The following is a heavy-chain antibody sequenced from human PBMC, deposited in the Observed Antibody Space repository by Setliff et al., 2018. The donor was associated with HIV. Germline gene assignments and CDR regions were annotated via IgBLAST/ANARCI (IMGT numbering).Heavy chain of an antibody. CDR1: GGTFSSYA. Sequence: SVKVSCKASGGTFSSYAISWVRQAPGQGLEWMGGIIPILGIANYAQKFQGRVTITADESTSTAYMELSSLRSEDTAVYYCARERGSGSYFDYWGQGTLVTAPQ. CDR3: ARERGSGSYFDY. D-gene: IGHD1-26*01. V-gene: IGHV1-69*10. J-gene: IGHJ4*02. CDR2: IIPILGIA.